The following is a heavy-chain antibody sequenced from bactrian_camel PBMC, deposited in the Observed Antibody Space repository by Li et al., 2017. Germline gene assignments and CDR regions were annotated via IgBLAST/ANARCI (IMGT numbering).Heavy chain of an antibody. CDR3: AKEWDRHSDYVEVFGA. CDR2: IASDGRT. Sequence: HVQLVESGGGSVQSGGSLRLSCAASGYTVSSNSMGWFRQAPGKEREGVAAIASDGRTTYSDSVKGRFTISRDNAKNTVYLQLNSLKTEDMAKYYCAKEWDRHSDYVEVFGAWGQGTQVTVS. CDR1: GYTVSSNS. D-gene: IGHD4*01. V-gene: IGHV3S53*01. J-gene: IGHJ6*01.